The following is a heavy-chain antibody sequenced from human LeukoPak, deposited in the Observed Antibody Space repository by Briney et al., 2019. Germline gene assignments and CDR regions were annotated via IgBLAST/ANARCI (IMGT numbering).Heavy chain of an antibody. CDR1: GFTFSDYY. J-gene: IGHJ6*02. CDR3: ASAGYDILTGYSPYYYGMDV. V-gene: IGHV3-11*01. CDR2: ISSSGSTI. D-gene: IGHD3-9*01. Sequence: PGGSLRLSCAASGFTFSDYYMSWIRQAPGKGLEWVSYISSSGSTIYYADSVKGRFTISRDNAKNSLYLQMNSLRAEDTAVYYCASAGYDILTGYSPYYYGMDVWGQGTTVTVSS.